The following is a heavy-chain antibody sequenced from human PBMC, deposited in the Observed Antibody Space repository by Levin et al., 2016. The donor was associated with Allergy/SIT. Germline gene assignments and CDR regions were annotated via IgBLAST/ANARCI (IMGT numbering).Heavy chain of an antibody. Sequence: GESLKISCSASGFTFSSYAMHWVRQAPGKGLEYVSAISTNGGSTYYAAPVKGRFTISRDDSKNTLYLQMNSLKTEDTAVYYCTTGSGYDILTGYYSIDYWGQGTLVTVSS. CDR3: TTGSGYDILTGYYSIDY. CDR1: GFTFSSYA. J-gene: IGHJ4*02. V-gene: IGHV3-64*04. CDR2: ISTNGGST. D-gene: IGHD3-9*01.